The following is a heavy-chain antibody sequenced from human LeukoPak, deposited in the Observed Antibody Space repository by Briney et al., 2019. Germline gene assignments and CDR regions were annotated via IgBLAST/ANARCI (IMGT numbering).Heavy chain of an antibody. CDR3: ARDRAYYGSGSYSPISLYYYYGMDV. J-gene: IGHJ6*02. Sequence: VSVKVSCKASGYTFTSYYMHWVRQAPGQGLEWMGVINPSGGSTSYAQKLQGRVTMTTDTSTSTAYMELRSLRSDDTAVYYCARDRAYYGSGSYSPISLYYYYGMDVWGQGTTVTVSS. D-gene: IGHD3-10*01. CDR1: GYTFTSYY. V-gene: IGHV1-46*01. CDR2: INPSGGST.